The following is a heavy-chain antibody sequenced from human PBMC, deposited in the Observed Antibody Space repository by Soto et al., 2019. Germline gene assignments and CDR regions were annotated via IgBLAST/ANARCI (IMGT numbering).Heavy chain of an antibody. CDR3: ASQLLWFGEA. J-gene: IGHJ5*02. D-gene: IGHD3-10*01. V-gene: IGHV4-34*01. Sequence: PSETLSLTCAVYGGSFSGYYWSWIRQPPGKGLEWIGEINHSGSTNYNPSLKSRVTISVDTSKNQFSMKLSSVTAADTAVYYCASQLLWFGEAWGQGTLVTVS. CDR2: INHSGST. CDR1: GGSFSGYY.